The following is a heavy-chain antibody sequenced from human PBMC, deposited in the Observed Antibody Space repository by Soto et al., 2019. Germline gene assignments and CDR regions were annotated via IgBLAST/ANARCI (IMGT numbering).Heavy chain of an antibody. CDR2: IYYSGST. J-gene: IGHJ5*02. Sequence: SETLSLTCTVSGGSISSYYWSWIRQPPGKGLEWIGYIYYSGSTNYNPSLKSRVTISVDTSKNQFSLKLSSVTAADTAVYCCARHLRGYSGYDQYNWFDPWGQGTLVTVSS. CDR1: GGSISSYY. V-gene: IGHV4-59*08. D-gene: IGHD5-12*01. CDR3: ARHLRGYSGYDQYNWFDP.